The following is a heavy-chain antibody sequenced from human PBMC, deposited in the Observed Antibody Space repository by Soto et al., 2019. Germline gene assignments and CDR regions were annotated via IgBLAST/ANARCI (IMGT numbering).Heavy chain of an antibody. J-gene: IGHJ6*02. V-gene: IGHV3-30*18. CDR1: GFTFSSYG. CDR3: AKDRRSDYYYGMDV. CDR2: ISYDGSNK. Sequence: AGGSLRLSCAASGFTFSSYGMHWVRQAPGKGLEWVAVISYDGSNKYYADSVKGRFTISRDNSKNTLYLQMNSLRAEDTAVYYCAKDRRSDYYYGMDVWGQGTTVTVSS.